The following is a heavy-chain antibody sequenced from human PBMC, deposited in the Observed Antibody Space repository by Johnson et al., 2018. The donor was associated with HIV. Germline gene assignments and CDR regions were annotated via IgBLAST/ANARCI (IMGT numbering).Heavy chain of an antibody. D-gene: IGHD6-13*01. CDR2: IHYDGSNE. CDR3: AKDGGSSWSAFDI. V-gene: IGHV3-30*02. J-gene: IGHJ3*02. CDR1: GFTFSSYG. Sequence: QVQLVESGGGVVQPGWSLRLSCAASGFTFSSYGMHWVRQAPGKGLEWVAFIHYDGSNEYYADSVKGRFTISRDNSKNTLYLQMNTLRVEDTAVYYCAKDGGSSWSAFDIWGQGTMVTVSS.